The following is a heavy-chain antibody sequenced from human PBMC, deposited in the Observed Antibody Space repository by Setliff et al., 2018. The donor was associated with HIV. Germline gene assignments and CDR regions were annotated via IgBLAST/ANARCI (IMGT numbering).Heavy chain of an antibody. J-gene: IGHJ4*02. D-gene: IGHD1-26*01. V-gene: IGHV5-51*01. CDR3: AMFFSGTPFDF. CDR1: AYAFTNYW. Sequence: GESLKISCKGPAYAFTNYWVGWVRQMPGKGLEWMGIIYPIDSDTKYSPSFWGRVTISVDKSISTAYLQWGSLKASDTAMYYCAMFFSGTPFDFWGQGSLVTVSS. CDR2: IYPIDSDT.